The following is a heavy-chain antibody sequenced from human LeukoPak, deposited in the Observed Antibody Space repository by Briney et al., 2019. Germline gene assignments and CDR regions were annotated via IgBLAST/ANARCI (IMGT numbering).Heavy chain of an antibody. CDR3: VPFGELSPPFDY. V-gene: IGHV1-2*02. CDR2: INPNSGGT. Sequence: GASVKVSCKASGYTFTGYYMHWVRQAPGQGLEWKGWINPNSGGTNYAQKFQGRVTMTRGTSISTAYMELSRLRSDDTAVYYCVPFGELSPPFDYWGQGTLVTVSS. CDR1: GYTFTGYY. D-gene: IGHD3-10*01. J-gene: IGHJ4*02.